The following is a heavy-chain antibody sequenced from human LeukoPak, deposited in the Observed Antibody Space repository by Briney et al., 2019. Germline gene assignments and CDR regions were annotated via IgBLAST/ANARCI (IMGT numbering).Heavy chain of an antibody. CDR1: GLSFSSYG. CDR3: ARGGSGSYHFDY. CDR2: IWYDGSNR. J-gene: IGHJ4*02. V-gene: IGHV3-33*08. D-gene: IGHD1-26*01. Sequence: GGSLRLSCAASGLSFSSYGMHWVRQAPGKGLECVAVIWYDGSNRYYADSVKGRFTISRDNSKNTLFLQMNSLRVEDTAVYYCARGGSGSYHFDYWGQGTLVTVSS.